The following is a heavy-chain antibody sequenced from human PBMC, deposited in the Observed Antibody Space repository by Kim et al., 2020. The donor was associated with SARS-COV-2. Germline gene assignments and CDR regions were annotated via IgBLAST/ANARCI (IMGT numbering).Heavy chain of an antibody. J-gene: IGHJ5*02. D-gene: IGHD3-22*01. Sequence: ASVKVSCKVSGYTLTELSMHWVRQAPGKGLEWMGGFDPEDGETIYAQKFQGRVTMTEDTSTDTAYMELSSLRSEDTTVYYCATTSVVIKSHWFDPWGQGTLVTVSS. CDR3: ATTSVVIKSHWFDP. CDR1: GYTLTELS. V-gene: IGHV1-24*01. CDR2: FDPEDGET.